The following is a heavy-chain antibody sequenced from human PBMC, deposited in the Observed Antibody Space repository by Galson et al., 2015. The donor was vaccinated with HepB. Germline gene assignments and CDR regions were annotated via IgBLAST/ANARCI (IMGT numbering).Heavy chain of an antibody. CDR2: IYYRSKWNY. CDR1: GDSVSSNSAA. V-gene: IGHV6-1*01. Sequence: CAISGDSVSSNSAAWNWIRQSPSRGLEGLGRIYYRSKWNYDYTVSVKSRITINPDTSRNQFSLQLNSVTPDDTAMYYCARQLAYCIGTSCQIYFDYWGQGTLITVSS. J-gene: IGHJ4*02. CDR3: ARQLAYCIGTSCQIYFDY. D-gene: IGHD2-2*01.